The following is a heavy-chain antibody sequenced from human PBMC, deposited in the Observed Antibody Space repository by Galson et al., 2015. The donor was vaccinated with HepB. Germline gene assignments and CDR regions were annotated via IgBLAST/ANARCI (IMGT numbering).Heavy chain of an antibody. D-gene: IGHD3-9*01. V-gene: IGHV3-48*01. CDR3: ARDRRRALRYFDWSSGAFDL. CDR2: ISSSGSVL. Sequence: SLRLSCAASGFNFNSFSMNWVRQAPGKGLEWVSYISSSGSVLFYADSVKGRFTISTDKAKKSLFLQMSSLRAEDTAVYYCARDRRRALRYFDWSSGAFDLWGQGTLATVSS. CDR1: GFNFNSFS. J-gene: IGHJ4*02.